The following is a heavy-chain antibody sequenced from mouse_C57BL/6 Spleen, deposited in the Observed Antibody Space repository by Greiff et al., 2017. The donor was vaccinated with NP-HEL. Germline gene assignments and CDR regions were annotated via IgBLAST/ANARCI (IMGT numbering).Heavy chain of an antibody. CDR1: GYSITSGYY. D-gene: IGHD1-1*01. CDR3: ARIYYYGSSPYFDV. J-gene: IGHJ1*03. Sequence: VQLKESGPGLVKPSQSLSLTCSVTGYSITSGYYWNWIRQFPGNKLEWMGYISYDGSNNYNPSLKTRISITRYTYKNQFFLKLNSVTTEDTATDYCARIYYYGSSPYFDVWGTGTTVTVSS. V-gene: IGHV3-6*01. CDR2: ISYDGSN.